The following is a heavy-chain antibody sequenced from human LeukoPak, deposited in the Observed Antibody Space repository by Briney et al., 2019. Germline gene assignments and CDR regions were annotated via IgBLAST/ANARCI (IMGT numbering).Heavy chain of an antibody. J-gene: IGHJ4*02. CDR3: ARGQGTFDY. D-gene: IGHD1-1*01. CDR2: ISSNSATI. Sequence: GGSLRLSCAASGFTFSSYIMNWVRQAPGKGLEWGSYISSNSATIDYADSVKGRLTISRDNAKNSLYLQMNSLRDEDTAVYYCARGQGTFDYWGQGTLVTVSS. V-gene: IGHV3-48*02. CDR1: GFTFSSYI.